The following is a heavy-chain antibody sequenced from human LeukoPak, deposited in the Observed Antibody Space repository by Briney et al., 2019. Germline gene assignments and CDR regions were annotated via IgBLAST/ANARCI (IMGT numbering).Heavy chain of an antibody. CDR3: ARSVSWFGELPADY. V-gene: IGHV3-48*03. J-gene: IGHJ4*02. Sequence: GSLRLSCAASGFTFSSYEMNWVRQAPGKGLEWVSYISSSGSTIYYADSVKGRFTISRDNAKNSLYLQMNSLRAEDTAVYYCARSVSWFGELPADYWGQGTLVTVSS. D-gene: IGHD3-10*01. CDR2: ISSSGSTI. CDR1: GFTFSSYE.